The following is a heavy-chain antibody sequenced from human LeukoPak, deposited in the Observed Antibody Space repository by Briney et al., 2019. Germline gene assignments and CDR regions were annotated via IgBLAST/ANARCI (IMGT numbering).Heavy chain of an antibody. V-gene: IGHV1-18*01. CDR1: GYTFTSYD. D-gene: IGHD6-6*01. J-gene: IGHJ6*03. CDR3: ARDQGGHYSSSSLYYYYYMDV. Sequence: ASVKVSCKASGYTFTSYDINWVRQATGQGLEWMGWISAYNGNTNYAQKLQGRVTMTTDTSTSTAYMELRSLRSDDTAVYYCARDQGGHYSSSSLYYYYYMDVWGKGTTVTVSS. CDR2: ISAYNGNT.